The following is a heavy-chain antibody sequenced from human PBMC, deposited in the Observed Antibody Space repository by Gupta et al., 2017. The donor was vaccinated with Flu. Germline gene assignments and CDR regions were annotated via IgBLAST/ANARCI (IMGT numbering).Heavy chain of an antibody. Sequence: QVQLQQWGAGLLTPSETLSLTCAVYGGSFSGYYWSWIRQPPGKGLEWIGEINHSGSTNYNPSLKSRVTISVDTSKNQFSLKLSSVTAADTAVYYCARDGFLIRFLVWGQGTLVTVSS. CDR3: ARDGFLIRFLV. J-gene: IGHJ4*02. D-gene: IGHD3-3*01. V-gene: IGHV4-34*01. CDR2: INHSGST. CDR1: GGSFSGYY.